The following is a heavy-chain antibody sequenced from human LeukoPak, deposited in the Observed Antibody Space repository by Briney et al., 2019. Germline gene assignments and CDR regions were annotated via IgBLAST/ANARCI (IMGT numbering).Heavy chain of an antibody. J-gene: IGHJ4*02. CDR1: GGPTTSYY. D-gene: IGHD3-22*01. Sequence: SETLSLTCTVSGGPTTSYYWSWIRQPPGKGLEWIGYIYYSGSTNYNPSLKSRVTISVDTSKNQFSLKLSSLTAADTAVYYCARDTSGYRRGSFDYWGQGTLVTVSS. CDR2: IYYSGST. V-gene: IGHV4-59*01. CDR3: ARDTSGYRRGSFDY.